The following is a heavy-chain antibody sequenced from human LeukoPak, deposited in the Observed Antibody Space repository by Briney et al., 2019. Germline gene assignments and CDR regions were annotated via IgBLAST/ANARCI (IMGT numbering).Heavy chain of an antibody. CDR2: MYYSGST. J-gene: IGHJ3*01. CDR1: GGSISSSSYY. D-gene: IGHD3-16*01. CDR3: ASVLGGHALDV. Sequence: SETLSLTCSVSGGSISSSSYYWGWIRQPPGKGLEWIGSMYYSGSTYYNPSLKSRVAISVDTSKNHFPLKVNSMTAADTAMYYCASVLGGHALDVWGQGTMVTVSS. V-gene: IGHV4-39*06.